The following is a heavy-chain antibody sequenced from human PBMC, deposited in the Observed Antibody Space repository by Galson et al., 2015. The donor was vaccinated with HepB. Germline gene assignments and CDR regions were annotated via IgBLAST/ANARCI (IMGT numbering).Heavy chain of an antibody. Sequence: CAIFGDSVSSNSAAWNWIRQSPSRGLEWLGRTYYRSKWYKDYAVSVKSRITINPDTSKNQFSLQLNSVTPEDAAVYYCASGYSSYSDAFDIWGQGTMVTVSS. CDR1: GDSVSSNSAA. D-gene: IGHD6-13*01. J-gene: IGHJ3*02. V-gene: IGHV6-1*01. CDR2: TYYRSKWYK. CDR3: ASGYSSYSDAFDI.